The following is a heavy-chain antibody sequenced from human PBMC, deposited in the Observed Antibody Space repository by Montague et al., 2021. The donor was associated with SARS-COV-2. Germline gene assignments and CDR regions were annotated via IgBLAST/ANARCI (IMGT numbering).Heavy chain of an antibody. D-gene: IGHD3-22*01. CDR3: AGGLLSVSMIVVVFTSASYYFDF. CDR2: IRNSGST. CDR1: GGSFGDDH. Sequence: SETLSLTCAVYGGSFGDDHWSWIRQPPGKGLEWIGNIRNSGSTNYSPYLKRQVTISVDTSTNQYSLKLTSVTAADTGLYFCAGGLLSVSMIVVVFTSASYYFDFWGQGAQVTVSS. V-gene: IGHV4-34*01. J-gene: IGHJ4*02.